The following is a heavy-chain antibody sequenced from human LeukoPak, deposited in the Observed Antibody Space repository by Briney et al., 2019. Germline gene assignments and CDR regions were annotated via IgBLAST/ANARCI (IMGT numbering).Heavy chain of an antibody. CDR1: GYTFTDFG. D-gene: IGHD5-24*01. CDR2: ISGYNGNT. J-gene: IGHJ3*02. CDR3: ARDISRWAFDI. Sequence: ASVKVSCKTSGYTFTDFGINWVRQAPGQGLEWMGWISGYNGNTNYAQKLQGRVTMTTDTSTSTTYMELSRLRSDDTAVYYCARDISRWAFDIWGQGTMVTVSS. V-gene: IGHV1-18*01.